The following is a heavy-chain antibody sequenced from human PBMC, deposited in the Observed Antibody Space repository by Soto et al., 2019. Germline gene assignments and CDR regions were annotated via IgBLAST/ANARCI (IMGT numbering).Heavy chain of an antibody. Sequence: GASVKVSCKASGYTFTSYYMHWVRQAPGQGLEWMGMINPSLGSTSYAQKFQGRVTITTDTSTSTAYMELSSLRSEDTAVYYCARGLGQEKNYYWGQGTLVTVSS. CDR1: GYTFTSYY. CDR2: INPSLGST. CDR3: ARGLGQEKNYY. V-gene: IGHV1-46*01. D-gene: IGHD6-19*01. J-gene: IGHJ4*02.